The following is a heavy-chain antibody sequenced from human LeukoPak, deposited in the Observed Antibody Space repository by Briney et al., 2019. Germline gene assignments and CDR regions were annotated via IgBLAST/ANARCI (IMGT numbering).Heavy chain of an antibody. CDR3: ARDYVGDSSGYYWDY. D-gene: IGHD3-22*01. Sequence: SETLSLTCAVYGGSFSGYYWSWIRQPPGKGLEWIGEINHSGSTNYNPSLKSRVTISVDTSKNQFSLKLSSVTAADTAVYYCARDYVGDSSGYYWDYWGQGTLVTVSS. J-gene: IGHJ4*02. V-gene: IGHV4-34*01. CDR1: GGSFSGYY. CDR2: INHSGST.